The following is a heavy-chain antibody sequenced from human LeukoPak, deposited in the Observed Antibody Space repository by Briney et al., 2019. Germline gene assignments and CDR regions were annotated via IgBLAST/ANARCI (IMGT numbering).Heavy chain of an antibody. Sequence: PGGSLRLSCAASGFTDSGNYMSWVRQAPGKGLEWVSMTYGDGTNYADSVKGRFTISRDTSKNTLYLQMNTLRVEDTAVYYCASGSTRIFDYWGQGTLVTVSS. CDR1: GFTDSGNY. D-gene: IGHD2-15*01. CDR2: TYGDGT. CDR3: ASGSTRIFDY. J-gene: IGHJ4*02. V-gene: IGHV3-53*01.